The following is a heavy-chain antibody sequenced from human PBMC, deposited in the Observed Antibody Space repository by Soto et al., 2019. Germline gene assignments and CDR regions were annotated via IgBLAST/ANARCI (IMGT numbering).Heavy chain of an antibody. J-gene: IGHJ4*01. CDR3: ARARCSTCSGDFDY. Sequence: EVQLVESGGGLVKPGGSLRLSCAASGFTFSSYSMNWVRQAPGKGLEWVSSISSSSSYIYYAGSVKGRFTISRDNAKNSLYLQMNSLRADDTAVYYRARARCSTCSGDFDYWGQGTLVTVSS. V-gene: IGHV3-21*01. CDR1: GFTFSSYS. D-gene: IGHD6-13*01. CDR2: ISSSSSYI.